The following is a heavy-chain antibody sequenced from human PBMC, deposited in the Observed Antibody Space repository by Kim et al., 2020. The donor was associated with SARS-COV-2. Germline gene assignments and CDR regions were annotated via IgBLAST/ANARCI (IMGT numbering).Heavy chain of an antibody. CDR1: GGSFSGYY. CDR3: VRGDTWFDP. Sequence: SETLSLTCAVYGGSFSGYYWSWIRQPPGKGLEWIGEINHSGSTNYNPSLKSRVTISVDTSKNPFSLNLSSVTAAATALYYCVRGDTWFDPWGHGTLVTVS. CDR2: INHSGST. V-gene: IGHV4-34*01. J-gene: IGHJ5*02.